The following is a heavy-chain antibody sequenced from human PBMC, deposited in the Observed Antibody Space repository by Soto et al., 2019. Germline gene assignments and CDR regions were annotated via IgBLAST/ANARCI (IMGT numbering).Heavy chain of an antibody. CDR3: ARDEASGMVRGVIH. CDR2: ISYDGSNK. D-gene: IGHD3-10*01. J-gene: IGHJ4*02. CDR1: GFTFSIYA. Sequence: PRGALLVSCAASGFTFSIYAMHWVRQAPGKGLEWVAVISYDGSNKYHADSVKGRFTISRDNSKNTLYLQMNSLRAEDTAVYYCARDEASGMVRGVIHWGQGTMVTVSS. V-gene: IGHV3-30*14.